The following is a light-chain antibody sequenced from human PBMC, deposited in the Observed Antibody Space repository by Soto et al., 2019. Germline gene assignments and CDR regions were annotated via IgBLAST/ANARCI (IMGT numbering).Light chain of an antibody. CDR1: SSNIGSNT. J-gene: IGLJ1*01. V-gene: IGLV1-44*01. CDR3: AAWDDSLSGYV. CDR2: SNN. Sequence: QSVLTQPPSASGTPGQTVTISCSGSSSNIGSNTVNWYQQLPGTAPKLLIYSNNQRPSGVPDRFSGSKSGTSASLAISGLQYEDEADYYCAAWDDSLSGYVFGTGTKLTVL.